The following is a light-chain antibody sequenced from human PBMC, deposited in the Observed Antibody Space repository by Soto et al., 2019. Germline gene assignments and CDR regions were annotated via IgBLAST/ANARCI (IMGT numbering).Light chain of an antibody. CDR2: DVS. J-gene: IGLJ2*01. Sequence: QSALTQPASVSGSPGQSITISCTGTSSDVGGYNYVSWYQQHPGKAPKLMIYDVSNRPSGVSNRFSGSKSGNTASLTISGRQAADEDDDYCSAYSSSSTDVVFGGGTKLTVL. V-gene: IGLV2-14*01. CDR1: SSDVGGYNY. CDR3: SAYSSSSTDVV.